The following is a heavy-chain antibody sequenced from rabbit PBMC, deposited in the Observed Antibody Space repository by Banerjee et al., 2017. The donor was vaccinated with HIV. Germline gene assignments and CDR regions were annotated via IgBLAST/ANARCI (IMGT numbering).Heavy chain of an antibody. Sequence: QSLEESGGDLVKPGASLTLTCTASGFSFSSTYYMCWVRQAPGKGLEWIGCITGSSGYTWYASWAKGRFTISKTSSTTVTLQMTSLTAADTATYFCARGDGVAGDALVLWGPGTLVTVS. CDR3: ARGDGVAGDALVL. D-gene: IGHD6-1*01. CDR2: ITGSSGYT. J-gene: IGHJ4*01. CDR1: GFSFSSTYY. V-gene: IGHV1S40*01.